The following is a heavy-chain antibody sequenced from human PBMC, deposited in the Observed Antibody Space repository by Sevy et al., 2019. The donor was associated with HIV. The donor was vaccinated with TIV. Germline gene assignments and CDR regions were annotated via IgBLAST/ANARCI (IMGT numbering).Heavy chain of an antibody. V-gene: IGHV5-51*01. CDR1: GYSFTSYW. CDR2: IYPGDSDT. D-gene: IGHD3-22*01. CDR3: ARDRDYYDSSGYIPTHAFDI. Sequence: GESLKISCKGSGYSFTSYWIGWVRQMPGKGLEWTGIIYPGDSDTRYSPSFQGQVTISADKSISTAYLQWSSLKASDTAMYYCARDRDYYDSSGYIPTHAFDIWGQGTMVTVSS. J-gene: IGHJ3*02.